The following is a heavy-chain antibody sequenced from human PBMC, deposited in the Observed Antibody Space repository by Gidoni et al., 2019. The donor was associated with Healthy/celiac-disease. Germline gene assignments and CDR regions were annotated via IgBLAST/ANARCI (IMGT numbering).Heavy chain of an antibody. D-gene: IGHD5-12*01. J-gene: IGHJ6*02. CDR3: ARHRGDVDIVATITSYYYYGMDV. Sequence: QVQLQESGPGLVKPSETLSLTCTVSGGSISSYYWSWFRQPPGKGLEWIGYIYYSGSTNYNPSLKSRVTISVDTSKNQFSLKLSSVTAADTAVYYCARHRGDVDIVATITSYYYYGMDVWGQGTTVTVSS. CDR2: IYYSGST. V-gene: IGHV4-59*08. CDR1: GGSISSYY.